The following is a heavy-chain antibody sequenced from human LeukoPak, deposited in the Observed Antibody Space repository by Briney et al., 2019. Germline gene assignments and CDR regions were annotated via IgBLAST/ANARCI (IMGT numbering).Heavy chain of an antibody. J-gene: IGHJ3*02. Sequence: PGGSLRTSCAASGLTVSSSEKSWVRQAPGKGLEWVSIIYNDGSTYYADSMKGRFTISRDNSKNTLYLQVNSLRAEDTAMYYCARYLLFAVDIVGQATKVSVSS. V-gene: IGHV3-53*01. CDR1: GLTVSSSE. CDR3: ARYLLFAVDI. CDR2: IYNDGST.